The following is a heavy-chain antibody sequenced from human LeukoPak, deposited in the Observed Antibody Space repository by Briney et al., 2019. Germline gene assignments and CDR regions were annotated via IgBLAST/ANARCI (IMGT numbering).Heavy chain of an antibody. J-gene: IGHJ3*02. CDR3: ARRAPYSSSWPGGAFDI. V-gene: IGHV4-59*08. CDR1: GGSISSYY. CDR2: IYYSGST. Sequence: SETLSLTCTVSGGSISSYYWSWIRQPPGKGLEWIGYIYYSGSTNYNPSLKSRVTISVDTSKNQFSLKLSSVTAADTAVYYCARRAPYSSSWPGGAFDIWGQGTMVTVSS. D-gene: IGHD6-13*01.